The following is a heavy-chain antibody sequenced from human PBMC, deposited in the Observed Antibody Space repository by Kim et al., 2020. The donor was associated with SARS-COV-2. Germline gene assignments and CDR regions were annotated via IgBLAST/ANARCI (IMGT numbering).Heavy chain of an antibody. CDR1: GFTFSSYS. CDR3: ARGESDYSYGGAFDI. J-gene: IGHJ3*02. Sequence: GGSLRLSCAASGFTFSSYSMNWVRQAPGKGLEWVSSISSSSSYIYYADSVKGRFTISRDNAKNSLYLQMNSLRAEDTAVYYCARGESDYSYGGAFDIWGQGTMVTVSS. CDR2: ISSSSSYI. D-gene: IGHD5-18*01. V-gene: IGHV3-21*01.